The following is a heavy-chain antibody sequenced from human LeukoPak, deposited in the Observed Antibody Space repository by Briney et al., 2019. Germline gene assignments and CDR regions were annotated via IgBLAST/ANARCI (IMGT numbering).Heavy chain of an antibody. CDR3: ARDTGSGWIQPGY. CDR2: ISSSSSYI. D-gene: IGHD6-19*01. Sequence: GGSLRLSCAASGFTVSSYSMNWVRQAPGKGLEWVSSISSSSSYIYYADSVKGRFTISRDNAKNSLYLQMNSLRAEDTAVYYCARDTGSGWIQPGYWGQGTLVTVSS. V-gene: IGHV3-21*01. CDR1: GFTVSSYS. J-gene: IGHJ4*02.